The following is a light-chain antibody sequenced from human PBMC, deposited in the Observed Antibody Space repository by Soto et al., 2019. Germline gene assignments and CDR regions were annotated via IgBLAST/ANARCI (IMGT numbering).Light chain of an antibody. CDR1: QSVSSY. CDR2: DAS. CDR3: QQRSNWPLT. J-gene: IGKJ4*01. Sequence: EIVLTQSPATLSLSPGERATLSCRASQSVSSYLAWYQQKPGQAPRLLIYDASNRATGIPARFSGSGSGTDFTLTISSLEPEDFAFYYCQQRSNWPLTFVGGTKVEIK. V-gene: IGKV3-11*01.